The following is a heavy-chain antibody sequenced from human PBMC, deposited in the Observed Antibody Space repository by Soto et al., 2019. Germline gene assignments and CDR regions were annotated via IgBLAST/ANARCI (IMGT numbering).Heavy chain of an antibody. J-gene: IGHJ6*03. V-gene: IGHV3-15*01. CDR1: GFTFSNAW. CDR2: IKSKTDGGTT. D-gene: IGHD7-27*01. CDR3: TTNPWGYYYYMDV. Sequence: EVQLVESGGGLVKPGGSLRLSCADSGFTFSNAWMSWVRQAPGKGLEWVGRIKSKTDGGTTDYAAPVKGRFTISRDDSKNTLYLQMNSLKTEDTAVYYCTTNPWGYYYYMDVWGKGTTVTVSS.